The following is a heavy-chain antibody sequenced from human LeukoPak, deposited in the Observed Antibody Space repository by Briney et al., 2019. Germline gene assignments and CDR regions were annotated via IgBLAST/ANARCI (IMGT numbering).Heavy chain of an antibody. V-gene: IGHV3-49*04. CDR1: GFTFGDYA. J-gene: IGHJ4*02. D-gene: IGHD3-16*01. CDR3: TRGLWGPPFDY. Sequence: PGGSLRLSCTASGFTFGDYAMSWVRQAPGKGLEWVGFIRSKAYGGTTEYAASVKGRFTISRDDSKSIAYLQMNSLRTEDTAVYYCTRGLWGPPFDYWGQGTLVTVSS. CDR2: IRSKAYGGTT.